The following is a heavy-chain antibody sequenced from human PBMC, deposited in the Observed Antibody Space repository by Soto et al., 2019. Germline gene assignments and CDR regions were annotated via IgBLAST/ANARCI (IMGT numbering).Heavy chain of an antibody. J-gene: IGHJ4*02. Sequence: GGSLRLSCAASGGPFDDYGMSWVRQAPGKGLEWVSGINWNGGSTGYADSVKGRFTISRDNAKNSLYLQMNSLRAEDTALYYCARDLSGYVPFDYWGQGTLVTVSS. V-gene: IGHV3-20*04. CDR2: INWNGGST. CDR1: GGPFDDYG. D-gene: IGHD5-12*01. CDR3: ARDLSGYVPFDY.